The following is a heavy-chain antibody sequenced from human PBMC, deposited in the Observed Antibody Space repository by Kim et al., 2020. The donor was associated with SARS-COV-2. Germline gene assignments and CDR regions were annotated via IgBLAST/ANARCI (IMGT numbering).Heavy chain of an antibody. Sequence: SETLSLTCAVYGGSFSGYYWSWIRQPPGKGLEWIGEINHSGSTNYNPSLKSRVTISVDTSKNQFSLKLSSVTAADTAVYYCARGARLKVVVPAALNWFDPWGQGTLVTVSS. CDR2: INHSGST. CDR3: ARGARLKVVVPAALNWFDP. D-gene: IGHD2-2*01. J-gene: IGHJ5*02. V-gene: IGHV4-34*01. CDR1: GGSFSGYY.